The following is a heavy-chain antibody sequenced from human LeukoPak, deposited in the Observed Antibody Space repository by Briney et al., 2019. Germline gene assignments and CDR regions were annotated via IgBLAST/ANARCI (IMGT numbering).Heavy chain of an antibody. Sequence: ASVKVSCKASGYTFTCYYMHWVRQAPGQGLEWMGWINPNSGGTNYAQKFQGRVTMTRDTSISTAYMELSRLRSDDTAVYYCARESYSAAASNWFDPWGQGTLVTVSS. CDR1: GYTFTCYY. CDR2: INPNSGGT. CDR3: ARESYSAAASNWFDP. J-gene: IGHJ5*02. D-gene: IGHD6-13*01. V-gene: IGHV1-2*02.